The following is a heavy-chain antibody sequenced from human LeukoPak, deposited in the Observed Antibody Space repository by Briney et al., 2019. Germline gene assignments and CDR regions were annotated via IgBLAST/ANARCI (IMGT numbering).Heavy chain of an antibody. Sequence: PGRSLRLSCIASGFTFNKYGMHWVRQAPGKGLEWVAVRSDAGSAQHYADSVRGRFTISRDNSKNTLSLQMNSLRPEDTAMYFCAKDRDPYSSGTWDSWGQGTLVIVSS. D-gene: IGHD3-22*01. V-gene: IGHV3-30*18. CDR2: RSDAGSAQ. CDR3: AKDRDPYSSGTWDS. CDR1: GFTFNKYG. J-gene: IGHJ1*01.